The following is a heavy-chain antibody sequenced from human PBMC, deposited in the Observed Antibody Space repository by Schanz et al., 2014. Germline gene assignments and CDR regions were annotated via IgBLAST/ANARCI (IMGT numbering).Heavy chain of an antibody. CDR2: ISTFRNEDT. CDR3: ARGFDFWDR. CDR1: GYTLSAYS. D-gene: IGHD3-3*01. Sequence: QVQLVQSGTQVKKPGASVKVSCKASGYTLSAYSLHWVRQAPGQGPEFMGWISTFRNEDTNSAQRFQGRLTMTTDTSTSTAYMELRSLRSDDTAVYYCARGFDFWDRWGQGTLVAVSS. V-gene: IGHV1-18*01. J-gene: IGHJ4*02.